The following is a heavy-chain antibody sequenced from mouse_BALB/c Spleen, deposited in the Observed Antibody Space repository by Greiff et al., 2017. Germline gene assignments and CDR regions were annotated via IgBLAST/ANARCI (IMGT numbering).Heavy chain of an antibody. CDR1: GFTFSSFG. Sequence: EVKLVESGGGLVQPGGSRKLSCAASGFTFSSFGMHWVRQAPEKGLEWVAYISSGSSTIYYADTVKGRFTISRDNPKNTLFLQMTSLRSEDTAMYYCARGDYRYDEGAWFAYWGQGTLVTVSA. V-gene: IGHV5-17*02. CDR2: ISSGSSTI. D-gene: IGHD2-14*01. J-gene: IGHJ3*01. CDR3: ARGDYRYDEGAWFAY.